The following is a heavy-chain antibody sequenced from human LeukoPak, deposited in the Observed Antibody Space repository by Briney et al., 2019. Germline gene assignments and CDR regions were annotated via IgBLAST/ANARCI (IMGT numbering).Heavy chain of an antibody. V-gene: IGHV3-7*02. CDR3: ARVFITRKDNAFDL. D-gene: IGHD3-22*01. Sequence: PGGSLRLSCAASGFTFSDYWMSWVRQAPGKGLEWVANIQQDGSEKYYVDSVKGRFTISRDNAKKSLFLQVSSLRGEDTAVYYCARVFITRKDNAFDLWGQGTMVTVSS. CDR2: IQQDGSEK. CDR1: GFTFSDYW. J-gene: IGHJ3*01.